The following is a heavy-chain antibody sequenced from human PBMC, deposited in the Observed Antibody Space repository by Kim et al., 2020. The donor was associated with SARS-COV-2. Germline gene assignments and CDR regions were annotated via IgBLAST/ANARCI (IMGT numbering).Heavy chain of an antibody. CDR2: IYYSGST. J-gene: IGHJ4*02. Sequence: SETLSLTCTVSGGSISSSSYYWGWIRQPPGKGLEWIGSIYYSGSTYYNPSLKSRVTISVDTSKNQFSLKLSSVTAADTAVYYCARDGRGLVADPIYWGQGTLVTVSS. V-gene: IGHV4-39*07. CDR3: ARDGRGLVADPIY. D-gene: IGHD5-12*01. CDR1: GGSISSSSYY.